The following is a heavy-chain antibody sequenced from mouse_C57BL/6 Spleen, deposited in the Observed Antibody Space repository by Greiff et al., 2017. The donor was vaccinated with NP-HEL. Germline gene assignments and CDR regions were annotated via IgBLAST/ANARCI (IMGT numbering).Heavy chain of an antibody. CDR3: ARDGGLGVYYFDY. Sequence: EVKLVESGGGLVKPGGSLKLSCAASGFTFSSYAMSWVRQTPEKRLEWVATISDGGSYTYYPDNVKGRFTISRDNAKNNLYLQMSHLKSEDTAMYYCARDGGLGVYYFDYWGQGTTLTVSS. D-gene: IGHD4-1*01. V-gene: IGHV5-4*01. CDR2: ISDGGSYT. CDR1: GFTFSSYA. J-gene: IGHJ2*01.